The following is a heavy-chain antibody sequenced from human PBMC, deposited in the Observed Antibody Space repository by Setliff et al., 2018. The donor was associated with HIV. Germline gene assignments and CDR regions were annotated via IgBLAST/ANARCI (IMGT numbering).Heavy chain of an antibody. J-gene: IGHJ4*02. CDR3: ARHGQYGSGSYYNRPFDF. CDR2: IYPGDSDT. V-gene: IGHV5-51*01. Sequence: PGESLKISCKGSGYRLTNYWIAWLRQMPGKGLECMGIIYPGDSDTRYSPSFEGQVTISADKSISTAYLQWSSLKASDTAMYYCARHGQYGSGSYYNRPFDFWGQGTLVTVSS. CDR1: GYRLTNYW. D-gene: IGHD3-10*01.